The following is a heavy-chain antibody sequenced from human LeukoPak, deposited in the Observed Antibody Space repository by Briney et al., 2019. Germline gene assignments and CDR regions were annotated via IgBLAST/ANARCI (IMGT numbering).Heavy chain of an antibody. D-gene: IGHD3-3*01. CDR3: ARGYYDFGYFDY. CDR2: IIPIFGTA. CDR1: GGTFSSYA. V-gene: IGHV1-69*05. Sequence: ASVKVSCKASGGTFSSYAISWVRQAPGQGLEWMGRIIPIFGTANYAQKFQGRVTITTDESTSTAYMELSSLRSEDTAVYYCARGYYDFGYFDYWGQGTLVTVSS. J-gene: IGHJ4*02.